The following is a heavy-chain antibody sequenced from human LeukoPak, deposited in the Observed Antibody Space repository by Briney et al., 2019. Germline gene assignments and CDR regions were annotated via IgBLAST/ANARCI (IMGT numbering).Heavy chain of an antibody. Sequence: PSETLSLTCTVSGGSISSYYWSWIRQPAGKGLEWIGRIYTSGSITYNPSLKSRVSMSVDTSKNQFSLKLSSVTAADTAVYYCARDSSGYFPRVYYYYMDVWGKGTTVTISS. CDR2: IYTSGSI. D-gene: IGHD3-22*01. CDR1: GGSISSYY. V-gene: IGHV4-4*07. J-gene: IGHJ6*03. CDR3: ARDSSGYFPRVYYYYMDV.